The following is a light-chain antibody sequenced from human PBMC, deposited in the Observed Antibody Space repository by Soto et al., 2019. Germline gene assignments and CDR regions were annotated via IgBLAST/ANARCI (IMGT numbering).Light chain of an antibody. CDR1: QSISTI. Sequence: EIVMTQSPATLSVSPGARATLSCRASQSISTILAWYQRRPGQAPRLLIYQTSIRAAGIPARFSASGSGTDFTLTISDVQPEDFALYYCHQRKSWPRTFGQGTKVDIK. V-gene: IGKV3D-15*03. CDR2: QTS. J-gene: IGKJ1*01. CDR3: HQRKSWPRT.